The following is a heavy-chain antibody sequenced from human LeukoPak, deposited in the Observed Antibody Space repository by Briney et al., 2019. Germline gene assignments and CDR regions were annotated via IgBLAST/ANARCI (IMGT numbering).Heavy chain of an antibody. CDR3: ARVSSGPGTDY. J-gene: IGHJ4*02. D-gene: IGHD6-19*01. V-gene: IGHV1-46*01. Sequence: ASVKVSCTASGYTFTSYAMNWVRQAPGQGLEWMGIINPSGGSTSYAQKFQGRVTMTRDMSTSTVYMELSSLRSEDTAVYYCARVSSGPGTDYWGQGTLVTVSS. CDR1: GYTFTSYA. CDR2: INPSGGST.